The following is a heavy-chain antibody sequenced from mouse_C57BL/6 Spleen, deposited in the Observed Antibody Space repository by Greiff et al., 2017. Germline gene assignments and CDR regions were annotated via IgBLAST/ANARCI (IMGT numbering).Heavy chain of an antibody. CDR3: ASHYYGSLAWFAY. J-gene: IGHJ3*01. CDR2: INPSNGGT. V-gene: IGHV1-53*01. Sequence: QVQLQQPGTELVKPGASVKLSCTASGYTFTSYWLHWVKQRPGQGLEWIGNINPSNGGTNYNAKFKSKATLTVDKSSSTAYMQLSSLTSEDSAVYYCASHYYGSLAWFAYWGQGTLVTVSA. CDR1: GYTFTSYW. D-gene: IGHD1-1*01.